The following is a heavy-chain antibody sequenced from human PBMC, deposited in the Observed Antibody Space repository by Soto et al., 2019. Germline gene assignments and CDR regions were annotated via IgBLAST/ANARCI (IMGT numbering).Heavy chain of an antibody. J-gene: IGHJ4*02. CDR1: GYTFTNYA. CDR3: ARDLGGWPDY. CDR2: INAGNGNT. Sequence: ASVNGSCKASGYTFTNYARHWVRKATGQRIEWMGWINAGNGNTKYSQKFQGRVTITRDTSASTAYMELSSLRSEDTAVYYCARDLGGWPDYWGQGT. D-gene: IGHD2-15*01. V-gene: IGHV1-3*01.